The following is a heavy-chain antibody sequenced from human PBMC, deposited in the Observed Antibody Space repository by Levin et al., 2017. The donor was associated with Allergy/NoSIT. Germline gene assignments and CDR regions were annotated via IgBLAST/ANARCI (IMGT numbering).Heavy chain of an antibody. J-gene: IGHJ4*02. CDR1: GFTFSSYA. Sequence: RASVKVSCAASGFTFSSYAMSWVRQAPGKGLEWVSAISGSGGSTYYADSVKGRFTISRDNSKNTLYLQMNSLRAEDTAVYYCAKVDQRDLTIFGGDLDYWGQGTLVTVSS. CDR2: ISGSGGST. D-gene: IGHD3-3*01. CDR3: AKVDQRDLTIFGGDLDY. V-gene: IGHV3-23*01.